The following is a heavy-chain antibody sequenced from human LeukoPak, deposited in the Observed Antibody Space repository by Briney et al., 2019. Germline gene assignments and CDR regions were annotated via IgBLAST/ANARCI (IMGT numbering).Heavy chain of an antibody. CDR2: IYYSGST. J-gene: IGHJ6*03. V-gene: IGHV4-59*01. CDR3: ARAVQLERPPPLIGYYYMDV. Sequence: SETLSLTCTVSGGSISNKYWSWIRQPPGKGLEWIGYIYYSGSTNYNPSLKSRGTISVDTSKNQFSLKLSSVAAADTAVYHCARAVQLERPPPLIGYYYMDVWGKGTTVTVSS. D-gene: IGHD1-1*01. CDR1: GGSISNKY.